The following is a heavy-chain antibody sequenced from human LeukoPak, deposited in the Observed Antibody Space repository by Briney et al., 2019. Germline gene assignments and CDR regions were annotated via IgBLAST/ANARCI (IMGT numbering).Heavy chain of an antibody. CDR2: IYYSGST. CDR1: GGSISSGDYY. J-gene: IGHJ4*02. V-gene: IGHV4-30-4*08. CDR3: ARGGVWFGESRHFDY. Sequence: SQTLSLTCTVSGGSISSGDYYWSWIRQPPGKGLEWIGYIYYSGSTYYNPSPKSRVTISVDTSKNQFSLKLSSVTAADTAVYYCARGGVWFGESRHFDYWGQGTLVTVSS. D-gene: IGHD3-10*01.